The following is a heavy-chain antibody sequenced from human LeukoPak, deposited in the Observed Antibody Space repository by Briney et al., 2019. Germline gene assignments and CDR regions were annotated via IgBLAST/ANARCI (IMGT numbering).Heavy chain of an antibody. V-gene: IGHV4-34*01. J-gene: IGHJ5*02. CDR3: ARGGGRIQLRLNR. CDR1: GGSFSGYY. Sequence: SETLSLTCAVYGGSFSGYYWSWIRQPPGKGLEWIGEINHSGSTNYNPSLKSRVTISVDTSKNQFSLKLSSVTAADTAVYYCARGGGRIQLRLNRWGQGTLVTVSS. D-gene: IGHD5-18*01. CDR2: INHSGST.